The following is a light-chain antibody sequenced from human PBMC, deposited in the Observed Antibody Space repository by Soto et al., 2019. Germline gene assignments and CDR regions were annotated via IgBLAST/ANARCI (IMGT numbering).Light chain of an antibody. CDR1: QGISSY. J-gene: IGKJ1*01. V-gene: IGKV1-8*01. CDR2: ASS. CDR3: PQYYSYPWT. Sequence: ASRMTQTPSSFSSSTGYRFTITCRASQGISSYLAWYQQKPWKAPKLLIYASSTLQSGVPSRFSCSRSGTDFTLTISCLQSEDFAPSSCPQYYSYPWTFGQGTKVDI.